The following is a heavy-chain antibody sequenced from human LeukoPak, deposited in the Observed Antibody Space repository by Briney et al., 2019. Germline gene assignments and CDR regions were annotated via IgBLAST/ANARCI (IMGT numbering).Heavy chain of an antibody. D-gene: IGHD6-13*01. CDR1: GGSISSYY. CDR3: AGASPYSSSWPNWFDP. V-gene: IGHV4-4*07. J-gene: IGHJ5*02. Sequence: SETLSPTCTVSGGSISSYYWSWIRQPAGRGLEWIGRIYTSGSTNYNPSLKSRVTMSVDTSKNQFSLKLSPVTAADTAVYYCAGASPYSSSWPNWFDPWGQGTLVTVSS. CDR2: IYTSGST.